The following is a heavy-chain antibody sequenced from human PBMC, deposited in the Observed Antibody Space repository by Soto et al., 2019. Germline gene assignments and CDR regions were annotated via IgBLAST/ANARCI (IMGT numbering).Heavy chain of an antibody. Sequence: SETLSLTCTVSGGSISSGGYYWSWIRQHPGQGLEWIGYIYYSGSTYYNPSLKSRVTISVDTSKNHFSLKLSSVTAADTAVYYCARDFGDVYYDILTGVYYYYGMDVWGQGTTVT. CDR2: IYYSGST. D-gene: IGHD3-9*01. J-gene: IGHJ6*02. CDR3: ARDFGDVYYDILTGVYYYYGMDV. CDR1: GGSISSGGYY. V-gene: IGHV4-31*03.